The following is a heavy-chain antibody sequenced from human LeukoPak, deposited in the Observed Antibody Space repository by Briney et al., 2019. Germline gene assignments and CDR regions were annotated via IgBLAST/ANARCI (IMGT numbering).Heavy chain of an antibody. CDR1: GVTLSSYD. J-gene: IGHJ6*02. D-gene: IGHD3-3*01. V-gene: IGHV3-13*01. CDR3: ANDIGFWGGYNYYYGMDV. CDR2: IGTAGDT. Sequence: GGSLRLSCAASGVTLSSYDMHWVRQATGKGLEWVPAIGTAGDTYYPGSVKGRFTISRDNAKNSLYLQMNSLRAEDTALYYCANDIGFWGGYNYYYGMDVWGQGTTVTVSS.